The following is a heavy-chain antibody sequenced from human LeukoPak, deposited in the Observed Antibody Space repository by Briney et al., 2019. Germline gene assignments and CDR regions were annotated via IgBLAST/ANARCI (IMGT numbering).Heavy chain of an antibody. J-gene: IGHJ4*02. V-gene: IGHV4-4*02. D-gene: IGHD6-13*01. CDR1: GGSISSSNW. CDR3: ARDLGIAAADRDY. Sequence: SGTLSLTCAVSGGSISSSNWWSWVRQPPGKGLEWIGEIYHRGSTNYNPSLKSRVTISVDKSKNQFSLKLSSVTAADTAVYYCARDLGIAAADRDYWGQGTLVTVSS. CDR2: IYHRGST.